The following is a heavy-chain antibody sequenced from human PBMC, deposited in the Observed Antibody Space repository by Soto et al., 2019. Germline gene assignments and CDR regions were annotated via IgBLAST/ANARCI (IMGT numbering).Heavy chain of an antibody. CDR1: GFTFSNAW. D-gene: IGHD2-2*01. CDR2: IKSKTDGGTT. V-gene: IGHV3-15*07. J-gene: IGHJ6*02. CDR3: TTTEYRISTGCYAYYYYGMDV. Sequence: EVPLVESGGGLVKPGGSLRLSCAASGFTFSNAWMNWVRQAPGKGLEWVGRIKSKTDGGTTDYAAPVKGRFTISRDHSKNTTYLQMNSLKTEDTAVYYCTTTEYRISTGCYAYYYYGMDVWGQGTTVTVSS.